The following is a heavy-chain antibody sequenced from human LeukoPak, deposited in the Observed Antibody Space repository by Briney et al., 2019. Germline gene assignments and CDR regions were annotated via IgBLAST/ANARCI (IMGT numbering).Heavy chain of an antibody. CDR3: ARDLHCSGGSCYSGLHY. CDR1: GFTFSNFA. V-gene: IGHV3-30*04. CDR2: ISYDGSYK. D-gene: IGHD2-15*01. J-gene: IGHJ4*02. Sequence: GGSLRLSCAASGFTFSNFAMHWVRQAPGKGLEWVSVISYDGSYKYYADSVKGRFTISRGNSKNTPYLQMNSLRPEDTAVYYCARDLHCSGGSCYSGLHYWGQGTLVTVSS.